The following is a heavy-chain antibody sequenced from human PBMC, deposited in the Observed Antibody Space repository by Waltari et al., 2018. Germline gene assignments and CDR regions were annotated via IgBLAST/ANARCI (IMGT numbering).Heavy chain of an antibody. V-gene: IGHV4-31*01. D-gene: IGHD1-1*01. CDR1: GGSISSGGYY. J-gene: IGHJ3*02. Sequence: QVQLQESGPGLVKPSQTLSLTCTVSGGSISSGGYYWSWIRQHPGKGLGWIGYSYYSVSTYYNPSLKSQVTISVDTSKNQFSLKLSSVTAADTAVYYCAESGVHGHDGPDAFDIWGQGTMVTVSS. CDR3: AESGVHGHDGPDAFDI. CDR2: SYYSVST.